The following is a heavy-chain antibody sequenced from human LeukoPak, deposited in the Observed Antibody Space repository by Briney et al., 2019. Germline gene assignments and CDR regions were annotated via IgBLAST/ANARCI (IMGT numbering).Heavy chain of an antibody. V-gene: IGHV5-51*01. D-gene: IGHD2-15*01. CDR1: GYSFTSYW. CDR2: IYPGDSDT. CDR3: AGPDGPTGYCSGGSCPYYFDY. J-gene: IGHJ4*02. Sequence: GESLKISCKGSGYSFTSYWIGWVRQMPGKGLEWMGIIYPGDSDTRYSPSFQGQVTISADKSISTAYLQWSSLKASDTAMYYCAGPDGPTGYCSGGSCPYYFDYWGQGTLVTVSS.